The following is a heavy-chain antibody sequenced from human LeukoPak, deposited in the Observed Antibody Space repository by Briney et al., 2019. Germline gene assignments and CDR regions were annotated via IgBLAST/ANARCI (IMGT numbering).Heavy chain of an antibody. CDR3: AREVGYSSSWYDAFDI. CDR1: GYTFTGYY. V-gene: IGHV1-46*01. D-gene: IGHD6-13*01. J-gene: IGHJ3*02. Sequence: ASVKVSCKASGYTFTGYYMHWVRQAPGQGLGWMGIINPSGGSTSYAQKFQGRVTMTRDMSTSTVYMELSSLRSEDTAVYYCAREVGYSSSWYDAFDIWGQGTMVTVSS. CDR2: INPSGGST.